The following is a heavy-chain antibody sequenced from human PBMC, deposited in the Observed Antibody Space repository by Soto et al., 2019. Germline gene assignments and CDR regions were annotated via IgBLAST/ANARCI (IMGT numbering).Heavy chain of an antibody. CDR1: GGSISSGGYY. CDR2: IYYSVST. CDR3: ARGREMEYGDYEAYFDY. Sequence: QVQLQESGPGLVRPSQTLSLTCTVSGGSISSGGYYWSWIRQHPGKGLEWIGYIYYSVSTYYNPSLRSRVTISVDTSNNQFSLKLSSVTAADTAVYYCARGREMEYGDYEAYFDYWGQGTLVTVSS. D-gene: IGHD4-17*01. V-gene: IGHV4-31*03. J-gene: IGHJ4*02.